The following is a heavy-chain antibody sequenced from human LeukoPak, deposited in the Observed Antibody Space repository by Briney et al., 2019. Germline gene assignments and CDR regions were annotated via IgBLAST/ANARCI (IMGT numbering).Heavy chain of an antibody. CDR2: ISSSSTYI. D-gene: IGHD6-13*01. J-gene: IGHJ4*02. V-gene: IGHV3-21*01. CDR1: GFSISSNY. Sequence: KSGGSLRLSCAASGFSISSNYMSWVRQAPGKGLEWVSCISSSSTYIYYADSVKGRFSISRDNAKNSLYLQMNSLRAEDTAVYYCARGGPAAGRFDYWGQGTLVTVSS. CDR3: ARGGPAAGRFDY.